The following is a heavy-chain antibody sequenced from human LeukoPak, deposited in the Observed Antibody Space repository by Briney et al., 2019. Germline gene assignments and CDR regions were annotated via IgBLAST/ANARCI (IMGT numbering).Heavy chain of an antibody. CDR2: IKKDGSEK. D-gene: IGHD5-24*01. J-gene: IGHJ4*02. Sequence: PGGSLRLSCRASGFTFSSSWMSWVRQAPGKGLEWVANIKKDGSEKYYVDSVKGRFTISRDNSKNSVDLQMNSLRAEDTAVYYCARDREMAPMSWFDYWGQGTLVTVSS. CDR3: ARDREMAPMSWFDY. CDR1: GFTFSSSW. V-gene: IGHV3-7*01.